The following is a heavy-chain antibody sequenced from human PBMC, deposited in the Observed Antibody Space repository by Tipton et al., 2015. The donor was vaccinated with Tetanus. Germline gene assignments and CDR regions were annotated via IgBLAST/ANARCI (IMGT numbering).Heavy chain of an antibody. D-gene: IGHD3-3*01. Sequence: SLRLSCVASGFTFSSYAMHWVRQAPGKGLEWVAVIWFDRSQEKYADSVKGRFTISRDNSNSTLYLHMNSLRAGDTATYYCARDSSQGLIDFWSGFHDQIDYWGHGTLVTVSS. CDR2: IWFDRSQE. J-gene: IGHJ4*01. CDR3: ARDSSQGLIDFWSGFHDQIDY. CDR1: GFTFSSYA. V-gene: IGHV3-33*08.